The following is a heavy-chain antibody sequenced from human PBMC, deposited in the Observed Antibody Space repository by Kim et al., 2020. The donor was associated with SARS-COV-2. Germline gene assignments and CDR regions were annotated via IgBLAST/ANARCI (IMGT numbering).Heavy chain of an antibody. CDR1: GYTFTGYY. CDR2: INPNSGGT. CDR3: ARALGYCSGGSCYRVNLYYGMDV. Sequence: ASVKVSCKASGYTFTGYYMHWVRQAPGQGLEWMGWINPNSGGTNYAQKFQGRVTMTRDTSISTAYMELSRLRSDDTAVYYCARALGYCSGGSCYRVNLYYGMDVWGQGTTVTVSS. V-gene: IGHV1-2*02. D-gene: IGHD2-15*01. J-gene: IGHJ6*02.